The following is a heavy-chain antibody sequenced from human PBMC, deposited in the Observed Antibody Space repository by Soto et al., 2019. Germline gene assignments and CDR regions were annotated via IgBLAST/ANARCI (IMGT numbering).Heavy chain of an antibody. V-gene: IGHV3-48*03. CDR1: GFTFSNYD. CDR2: ISSSGGII. D-gene: IGHD3-10*01. CDR3: AREGSVSSSDYYAYYYGMDV. J-gene: IGHJ6*02. Sequence: GGSLRLSCAASGFTFSNYDINWVRQAPGKGPEWISHISSSGGIIYYADSVKGRFTISRDNAKNSLYLQMNSLRGEDAAVYYCAREGSVSSSDYYAYYYGMDVWGQGTTVTVSS.